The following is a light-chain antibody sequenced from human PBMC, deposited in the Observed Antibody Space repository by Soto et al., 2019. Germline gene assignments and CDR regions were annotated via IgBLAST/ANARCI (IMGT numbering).Light chain of an antibody. J-gene: IGKJ5*01. V-gene: IGKV2-28*01. Sequence: DILMTQSPLSLPVTPGEPASISCMAIQSLLHLNGNNYLDWYLQKPGQSPQLLIYLGSNRASGVPDRFSGSGSGTDFTLKISRVEAEDVGIYYCMQALQNPVTFGQGTRLEI. CDR3: MQALQNPVT. CDR2: LGS. CDR1: QSLLHLNGNNY.